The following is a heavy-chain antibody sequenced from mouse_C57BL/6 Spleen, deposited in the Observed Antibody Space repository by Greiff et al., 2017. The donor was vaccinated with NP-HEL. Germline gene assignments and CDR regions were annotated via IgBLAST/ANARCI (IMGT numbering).Heavy chain of an antibody. CDR3: ARGWLLRNYAMDY. V-gene: IGHV1-7*01. CDR1: GYTFTSYW. Sequence: LLESGAELAKPGASVKLSCKASGYTFTSYWMHWVKQRPGQGLEWIGYINPSSGYTKYNQKFKDKATLTADKSSSTAYMQLSSLTYEDSAVYYCARGWLLRNYAMDYWGQGTSVTVSS. D-gene: IGHD2-3*01. CDR2: INPSSGYT. J-gene: IGHJ4*01.